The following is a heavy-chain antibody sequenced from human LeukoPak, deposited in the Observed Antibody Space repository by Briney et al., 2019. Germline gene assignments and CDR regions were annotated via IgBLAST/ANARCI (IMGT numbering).Heavy chain of an antibody. CDR2: IRGDSTET. Sequence: GGSLRLSCAASGFTFSSYAMIWVRQAPGKGLEWVSSIRGDSTETRHADSLMGRFTVSRDNAKKSLYLQMNSLRAEDTAVYYCARGHFGVVLDYWGQGTLVTVSS. J-gene: IGHJ4*02. V-gene: IGHV3-21*01. CDR3: ARGHFGVVLDY. D-gene: IGHD3-3*01. CDR1: GFTFSSYA.